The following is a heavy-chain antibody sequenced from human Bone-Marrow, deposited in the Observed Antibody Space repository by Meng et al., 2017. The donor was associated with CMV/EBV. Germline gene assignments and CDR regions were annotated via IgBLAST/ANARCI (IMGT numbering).Heavy chain of an antibody. CDR2: ISPNSGGT. Sequence: ASVKVSCKASGYTFTVYYMHWVRQAPGQGLEWMGWISPNSGGTNYAQKFQGRVTMTRDKSIRTAYMDLSSLTSDDTAVYYCARGGIVVVLADLFDSSLDPWGQGTLVTVSS. CDR3: ARGGIVVVLADLFDSSLDP. D-gene: IGHD2-15*01. V-gene: IGHV1-2*02. J-gene: IGHJ5*02. CDR1: GYTFTVYY.